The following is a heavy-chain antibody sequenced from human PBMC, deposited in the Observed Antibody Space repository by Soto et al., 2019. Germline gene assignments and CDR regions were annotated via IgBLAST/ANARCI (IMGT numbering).Heavy chain of an antibody. Sequence: QVQLVESGGGVVQPGRSLRLSCAASGFTFSSYGMHWVRQAPGKGLERVTVISYDGSNKYYADSVKGRFTISRDNSKNTLYLQMNSLRAEDTAVYYCAKDRVRWRIDYWGQGTLVTVSS. V-gene: IGHV3-30*18. J-gene: IGHJ4*02. CDR1: GFTFSSYG. CDR3: AKDRVRWRIDY. D-gene: IGHD3-10*01. CDR2: ISYDGSNK.